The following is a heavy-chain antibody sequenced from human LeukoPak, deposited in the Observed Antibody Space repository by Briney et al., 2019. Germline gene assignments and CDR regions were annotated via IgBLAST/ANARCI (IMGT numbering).Heavy chain of an antibody. V-gene: IGHV7-4-1*02. Sequence: ASVKVSCKASGYTFTSYAMNWVRQAPGQGLEWMGWINTNTGNPTYAQGFTGRFVFSLDTSVSTAYLQISSLKAEDTAVYYCARDHPHYDFYPSYYMDVWGKGTTVTVSS. CDR1: GYTFTSYA. CDR2: INTNTGNP. J-gene: IGHJ6*03. CDR3: ARDHPHYDFYPSYYMDV. D-gene: IGHD3-3*01.